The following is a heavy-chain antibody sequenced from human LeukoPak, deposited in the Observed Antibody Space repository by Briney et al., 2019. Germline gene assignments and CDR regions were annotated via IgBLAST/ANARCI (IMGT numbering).Heavy chain of an antibody. CDR3: ARDLFDYMDA. Sequence: VGSLRLSRSASGFTFSSYNMNWVRQAPGKGLEWVSSISFSSSYIYYADSVKGRFTISRDNAKNSLYLQMNSLRAEDTAVYYCARDLFDYMDAWGKGTTVTVSS. J-gene: IGHJ6*03. CDR1: GFTFSSYN. V-gene: IGHV3-21*01. D-gene: IGHD2-21*01. CDR2: ISFSSSYI.